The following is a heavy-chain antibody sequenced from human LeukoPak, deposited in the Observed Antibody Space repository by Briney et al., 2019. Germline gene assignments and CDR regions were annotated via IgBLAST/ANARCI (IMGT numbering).Heavy chain of an antibody. Sequence: GGSLRLSCAASGFTFTSYAMSWVRQAPGKGLEWVSGISGSGGRTDYADPVKGRFTISRDNSKNTLYLQMNSLRAEDTAVYYCAKGWFDPWGQGTLVTVSS. J-gene: IGHJ5*02. CDR3: AKGWFDP. V-gene: IGHV3-23*01. CDR2: ISGSGGRT. CDR1: GFTFTSYA.